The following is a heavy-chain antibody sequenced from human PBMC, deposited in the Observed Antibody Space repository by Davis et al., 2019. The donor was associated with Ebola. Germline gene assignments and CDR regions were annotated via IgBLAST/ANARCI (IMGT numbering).Heavy chain of an antibody. D-gene: IGHD5-12*01. Sequence: MPGGSLRLSCAVSGGSISSSNWWSWVRQPPGKGLEWIGEIYHSGSTNYNPSLKSRVTISVDKSKNQFSLKLSSVTAADTAVYYCARDPGWLRSGAFDIWGQGTMVTVSS. CDR2: IYHSGST. CDR1: GGSISSSNW. J-gene: IGHJ3*02. V-gene: IGHV4-4*02. CDR3: ARDPGWLRSGAFDI.